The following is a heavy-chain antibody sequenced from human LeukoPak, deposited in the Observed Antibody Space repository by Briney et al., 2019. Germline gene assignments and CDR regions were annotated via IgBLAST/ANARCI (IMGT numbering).Heavy chain of an antibody. CDR1: GFTVSSNY. CDR3: ARVGGNRPWYFDL. J-gene: IGHJ2*01. D-gene: IGHD4-23*01. CDR2: IYRDGST. V-gene: IGHV3-53*01. Sequence: GGSLRLSCAASGFTVSSNYMSWVRQAPGKGLERVSVIYRDGSTFYADSVKGRFTISRDNFKNTLYLQMNSLRAEDTAVYYCARVGGNRPWYFDLWGRGTLVTVSS.